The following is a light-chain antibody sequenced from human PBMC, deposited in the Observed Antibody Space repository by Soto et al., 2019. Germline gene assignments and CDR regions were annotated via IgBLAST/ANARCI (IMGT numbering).Light chain of an antibody. V-gene: IGKV4-1*01. CDR2: WAS. CDR3: QQYESTPPT. Sequence: DIVMTQSPDSLAVSLGERATINCKSSQSVLCSSNNKNYLAWYQQRPGQPPKLLIYWASTRKSGVPDRFSGSGSGTDFTLTITSLQAEDVAVYYCQQYESTPPTFGQGTKLEIK. J-gene: IGKJ2*01. CDR1: QSVLCSSNNKNY.